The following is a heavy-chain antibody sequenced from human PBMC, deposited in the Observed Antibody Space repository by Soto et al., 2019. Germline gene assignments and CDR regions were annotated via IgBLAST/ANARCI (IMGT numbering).Heavy chain of an antibody. J-gene: IGHJ4*02. CDR3: ARSGDNYNLLDY. V-gene: IGHV3-11*06. CDR1: GFTSNEYY. D-gene: IGHD1-1*01. Sequence: PGGSLRLSCAASGFTSNEYYMSWIRQAPGKGLEWISYSSNSGTFARYADSVKGRFSISRDNAKNSLYLQINSLRGDDTAIYYCARSGDNYNLLDYWGQGTPVTVSS. CDR2: SSNSGTFA.